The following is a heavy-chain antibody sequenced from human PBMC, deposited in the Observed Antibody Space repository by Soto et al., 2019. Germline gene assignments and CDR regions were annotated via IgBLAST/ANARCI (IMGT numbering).Heavy chain of an antibody. CDR1: GYTFTGYY. CDR2: INPNSGGT. V-gene: IGHV1-2*04. CDR3: ARDPRSIAAAGTPNYGMDV. D-gene: IGHD6-13*01. J-gene: IGHJ6*02. Sequence: ASVKVSCKASGYTFTGYYMHWVRQAPGQGLEWMGWINPNSGGTNYAQKFQGWVTMTRDTSFSTAYMELSRLTSDDTAAYYCARDPRSIAAAGTPNYGMDVWGQGTTVTVSS.